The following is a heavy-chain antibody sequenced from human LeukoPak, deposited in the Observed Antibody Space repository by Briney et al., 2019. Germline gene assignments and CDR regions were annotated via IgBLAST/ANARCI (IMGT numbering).Heavy chain of an antibody. D-gene: IGHD3-16*01. CDR1: GGSISSGGYS. J-gene: IGHJ4*02. CDR2: IYESGST. Sequence: SETLSLTCAVSGGSISSGGYSWSWIRQPPGRCLEWIGYIYESGSTSYSPSLRSRVTILVDKFNNQFSLKLSSVTAADTAIYYCVRGGGYDWRRFDNWGQGTRVTVSS. V-gene: IGHV4-30-2*01. CDR3: VRGGGYDWRRFDN.